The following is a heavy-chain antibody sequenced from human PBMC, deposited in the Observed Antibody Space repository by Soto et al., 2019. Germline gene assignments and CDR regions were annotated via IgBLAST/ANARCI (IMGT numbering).Heavy chain of an antibody. D-gene: IGHD3-10*01. J-gene: IGHJ4*02. CDR1: GFTFDDYA. CDR2: ISGDSGST. V-gene: IGHV3-43*02. CDR3: AKDIARITMVRGVRGDY. Sequence: GGSLRLSCAASGFTFDDYAMHWVRQAPGKGLEWVSLISGDSGSTYYADSVKGRFTISRDNSKNSLYLQMNSLRTEDTALYYCAKDIARITMVRGVRGDYWGQGTLVTVSS.